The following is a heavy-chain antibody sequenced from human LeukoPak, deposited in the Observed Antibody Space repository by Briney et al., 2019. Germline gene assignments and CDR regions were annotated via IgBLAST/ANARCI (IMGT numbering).Heavy chain of an antibody. D-gene: IGHD5-12*01. V-gene: IGHV3-49*04. CDR3: TRAAMIPQYSQH. CDR2: IRSKAYGGTT. CDR1: GFLFGDYA. Sequence: GGSLTLSCTASGFLFGDYAMSWVRQAPGKGLEWVGFIRSKAYGGTTEYAASVKGRFSISRDDSKSIAYLQMNSLITEDTAVYYCTRAAMIPQYSQHWGQGTLVTVSS. J-gene: IGHJ1*01.